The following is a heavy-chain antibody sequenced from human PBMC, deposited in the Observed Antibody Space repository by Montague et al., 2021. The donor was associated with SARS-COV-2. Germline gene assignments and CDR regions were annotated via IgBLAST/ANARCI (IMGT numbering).Heavy chain of an antibody. V-gene: IGHV4-61*02. Sequence: TLSLTCTVSGGSISSGSYYWSWIRQPAGKGLEWIGRIYTSGSTNYNPSLRSRVSIFLDNSKNQFSLILTSVTAADTAMYYCASHFVWQQLSTWGQGTLVSVSS. CDR1: GGSISSGSYY. D-gene: IGHD6-13*01. CDR3: ASHFVWQQLST. J-gene: IGHJ4*02. CDR2: IYTSGST.